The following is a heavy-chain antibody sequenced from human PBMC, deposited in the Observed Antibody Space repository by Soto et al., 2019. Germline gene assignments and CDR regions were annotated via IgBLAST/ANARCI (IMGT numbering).Heavy chain of an antibody. D-gene: IGHD3-9*01. V-gene: IGHV3-7*04. CDR1: GFSFSSYC. CDR2: IKQDGSEK. J-gene: IGHJ6*02. Sequence: LRLSCEASGFSFSSYCMSWVRQAPGKGLEWVANIKQDGSEKYYVDSVKGRFTISRDNAKNSLYLQMNSLRAEDTAVYYCARDPTYFDILTGYQHYYYYGMDVWGQGTTVTVSS. CDR3: ARDPTYFDILTGYQHYYYYGMDV.